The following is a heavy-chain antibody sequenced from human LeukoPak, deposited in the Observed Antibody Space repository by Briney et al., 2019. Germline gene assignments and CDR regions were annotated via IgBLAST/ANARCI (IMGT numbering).Heavy chain of an antibody. D-gene: IGHD6-19*01. CDR3: ARESSSGWYGKYYYYGMDG. Sequence: GASVKVSCKASGYTFTSYGISWVRQAPGQGLEWMGWISAYNGNTNYAQKLQGRVTMTTDTSTSTAYMELRSLRSDDTAVYYCARESSSGWYGKYYYYGMDGWGQGTTVTVSS. V-gene: IGHV1-18*01. CDR2: ISAYNGNT. J-gene: IGHJ6*02. CDR1: GYTFTSYG.